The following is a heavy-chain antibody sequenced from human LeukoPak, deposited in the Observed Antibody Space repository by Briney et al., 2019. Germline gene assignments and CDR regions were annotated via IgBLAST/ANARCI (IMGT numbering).Heavy chain of an antibody. CDR2: IYHSGST. D-gene: IGHD5-24*01. CDR1: GYSISSGYY. J-gene: IGHJ4*02. CDR3: ARRGDGYNQRGFDY. Sequence: SETLSLTCAVSGYSISSGYYWGWIRQPPGKGLEWIGSIYHSGSTYYNPSLKSQVTISVDTSKNQFSLKLSSVTAADTAVYYCARRGDGYNQRGFDYWGQGTLVTVSS. V-gene: IGHV4-38-2*01.